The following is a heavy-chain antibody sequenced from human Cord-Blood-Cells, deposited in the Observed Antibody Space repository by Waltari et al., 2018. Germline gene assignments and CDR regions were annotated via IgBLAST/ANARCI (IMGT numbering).Heavy chain of an antibody. Sequence: VQLVQSGAEVTKPGSSVKVSCKASGGTFSSYATSWVRQAPGQGLEWMGGIIPIFGTANYAQKFQGRVTITADKSTSTAYMELSSLRSEDTAVYYCARVGGVLGSGSSIPFDYWGQGTLVTVSS. CDR3: ARVGGVLGSGSSIPFDY. J-gene: IGHJ4*02. D-gene: IGHD3-10*01. V-gene: IGHV1-69*06. CDR1: GGTFSSYA. CDR2: IIPIFGTA.